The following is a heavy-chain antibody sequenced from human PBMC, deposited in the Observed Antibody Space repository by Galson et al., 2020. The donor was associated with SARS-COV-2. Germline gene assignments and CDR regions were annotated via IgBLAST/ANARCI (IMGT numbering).Heavy chain of an antibody. J-gene: IGHJ4*01. V-gene: IGHV3-20*04. CDR1: GFTFDDYG. D-gene: IGHD6-13*01. Sequence: GGSLRLSCSATGFTFDDYGMSWVRQVPGKGLEWVSGINWNGDSIGYADSVKGRFTISRDNAKNSLYLQMDSLRAEDTALYYCARMVGSSWYASAGLYWGHGTLVTVAS. CDR3: ARMVGSSWYASAGLY. CDR2: INWNGDSI.